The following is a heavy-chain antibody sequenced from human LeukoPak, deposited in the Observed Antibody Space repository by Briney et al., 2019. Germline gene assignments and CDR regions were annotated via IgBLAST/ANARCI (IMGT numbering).Heavy chain of an antibody. J-gene: IGHJ4*02. D-gene: IGHD2-8*01. Sequence: ASVKVSCKSSGYTFTSYGIIWVRQAPGQGLEWMGWISAYNGNTNYAQKLQGRVTMTTDTSTSTAYMELRSLRSDDTAVYYCARAPWVLGYCTNGVCLFDYWGQGTLVTVSS. CDR3: ARAPWVLGYCTNGVCLFDY. V-gene: IGHV1-18*01. CDR1: GYTFTSYG. CDR2: ISAYNGNT.